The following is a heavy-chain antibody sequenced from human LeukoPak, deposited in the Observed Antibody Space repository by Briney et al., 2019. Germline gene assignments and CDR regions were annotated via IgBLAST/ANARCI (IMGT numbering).Heavy chain of an antibody. CDR3: ARGYTSPWDRAFDI. J-gene: IGHJ3*02. CDR2: ISSSSSYI. Sequence: GGSLRLSCAASGFTFSSYSMNWVRQAPGKGLEWVSSISSSSSYIYYADSVKGRFTISRDNAKNSLYLQMNSLRVEDTAVYYCARGYTSPWDRAFDIWGQGTMVTVSS. D-gene: IGHD6-19*01. CDR1: GFTFSSYS. V-gene: IGHV3-21*01.